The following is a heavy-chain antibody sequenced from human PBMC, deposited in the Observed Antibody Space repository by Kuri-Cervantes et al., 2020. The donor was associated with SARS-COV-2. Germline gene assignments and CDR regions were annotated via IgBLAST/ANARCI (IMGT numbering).Heavy chain of an antibody. Sequence: GSLRLSCTVSDGSISDYYWSWIRQPPARGLEWLGYIYYSGVSHYNPSLKSRVTMSVDTSKNQFSLKLISVTAADTAVYYCARGEGTFDYWGQGTLVTVSS. J-gene: IGHJ4*02. CDR2: IYYSGVS. D-gene: IGHD1-1*01. CDR1: DGSISDYY. CDR3: ARGEGTFDY. V-gene: IGHV4-59*12.